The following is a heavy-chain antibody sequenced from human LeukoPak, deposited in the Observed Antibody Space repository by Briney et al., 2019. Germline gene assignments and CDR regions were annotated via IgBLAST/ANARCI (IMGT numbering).Heavy chain of an antibody. V-gene: IGHV4-34*01. J-gene: IGHJ5*02. D-gene: IGHD6-19*01. Sequence: PSETLSLTCAVYGGSFSGYYWSWIRQPPGKGLEWIGEINHSGSTNYNPSLKSRVTISVDTSKSQFSLKLSSVTAADTAVYYCARRSYSRGPTPNWFDPWGQGTLVTVSS. CDR2: INHSGST. CDR1: GGSFSGYY. CDR3: ARRSYSRGPTPNWFDP.